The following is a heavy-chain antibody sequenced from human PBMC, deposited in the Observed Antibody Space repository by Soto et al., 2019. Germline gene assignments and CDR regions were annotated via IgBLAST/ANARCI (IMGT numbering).Heavy chain of an antibody. CDR3: ATGYSYGSYWFFDL. CDR2: FDPVDGET. J-gene: IGHJ2*01. Sequence: ASVKVSCKVSGYTLTELSMHWVRQAPGKGLQWMGSFDPVDGETINAQRFQGRVTLTEDTSTDTVYMELNSLTSEDTAVYYCATGYSYGSYWFFDLWGRGTLVTVS. D-gene: IGHD5-18*01. CDR1: GYTLTELS. V-gene: IGHV1-24*01.